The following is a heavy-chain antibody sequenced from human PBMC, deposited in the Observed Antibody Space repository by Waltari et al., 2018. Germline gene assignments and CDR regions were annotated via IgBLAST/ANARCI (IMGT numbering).Heavy chain of an antibody. CDR3: ARHPPAGAARPSDY. CDR1: GFTFRSYS. V-gene: IGHV3-21*01. Sequence: EVQLVESGGGLVKPGGSLSLSCAASGFTFRSYSMNWVRPAPGKGLEWVSSISSSSSYIYYADSVKGRFTISRDNAKNSLYLQMNSLRAEDTAVYYCARHPPAGAARPSDYWGQGTLVTVSS. CDR2: ISSSSSYI. J-gene: IGHJ4*02. D-gene: IGHD6-6*01.